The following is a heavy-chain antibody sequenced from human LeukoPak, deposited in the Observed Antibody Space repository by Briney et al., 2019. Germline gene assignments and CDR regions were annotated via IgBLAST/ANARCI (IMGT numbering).Heavy chain of an antibody. V-gene: IGHV4-61*02. D-gene: IGHD1-26*01. CDR2: IDTSGSS. CDR1: GGSIGSGSYH. CDR3: ARGRWISGNYYNFDY. Sequence: SETLSLTCTVSGGSIGSGSYHWSWIRQPAGKGLEWIGRIDTSGSSNYNPSLKSRVTISADTSNNHFSLKLNSVTAADTAVFYCARGRWISGNYYNFDYWGQRTLITVSS. J-gene: IGHJ4*02.